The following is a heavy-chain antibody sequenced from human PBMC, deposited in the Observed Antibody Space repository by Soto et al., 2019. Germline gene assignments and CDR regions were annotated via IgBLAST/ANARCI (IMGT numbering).Heavy chain of an antibody. J-gene: IGHJ4*02. CDR1: GYTFTSYA. CDR3: ARDAPPAEY. CDR2: ISAYNGNT. V-gene: IGHV1-18*01. Sequence: QVQLVQSGAEVKKPGASVKVSCKASGYTFTSYAISWVRQAPGQGLEGMGWISAYNGNTNYAQKRRGTITMATATTTSSAYLGLRSPGSDDTAVYYCARDAPPAEYWGQGTLVTVSS.